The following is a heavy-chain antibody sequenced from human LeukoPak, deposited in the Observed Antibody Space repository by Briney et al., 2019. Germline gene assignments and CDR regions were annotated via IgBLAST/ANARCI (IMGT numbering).Heavy chain of an antibody. CDR2: IYYSGST. J-gene: IGHJ4*02. V-gene: IGHV4-61*08. Sequence: PSQTLSLTCTVSGGSISSGDYYWNWIRQPPGKGLEWIGYIYYSGSTNYNPSLKSRVTISVDTSKNQFSLKLSSVTAADTAVYYCARYSSGWYYFDYWGQGTLVTVSS. D-gene: IGHD6-19*01. CDR3: ARYSSGWYYFDY. CDR1: GGSISSGDYY.